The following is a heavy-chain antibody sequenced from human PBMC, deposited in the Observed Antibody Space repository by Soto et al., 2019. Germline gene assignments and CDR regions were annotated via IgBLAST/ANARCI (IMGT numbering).Heavy chain of an antibody. J-gene: IGHJ4*02. V-gene: IGHV3-30*18. CDR1: GFTFSSYG. D-gene: IGHD2-15*01. CDR3: AKSPGGYCSGGSCYLGY. Sequence: VQLVESGGDLVQPGGSLRLSCAASGFTFSSYGMHWVRQAPGKGLEWVAVISYDGSNKYYADSVKGRFTISRDNSKNTLYLQMNSLRAEDTAVYYCAKSPGGYCSGGSCYLGYWGQGTLVTVSS. CDR2: ISYDGSNK.